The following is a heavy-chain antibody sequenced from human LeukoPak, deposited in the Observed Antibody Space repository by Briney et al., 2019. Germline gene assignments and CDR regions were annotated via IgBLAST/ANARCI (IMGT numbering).Heavy chain of an antibody. J-gene: IGHJ4*02. V-gene: IGHV3-7*01. CDR1: GFTFSSYW. Sequence: GGSLRLSCAASGFTFSSYWMSWVRQAPGRGLEWVANIKQDGSEKYYVDSVKGRFTISRDNAKNSLYLQMNSLKAEDTAVYYCARDLGIRYLDYWGQGTLVTVSS. CDR2: IKQDGSEK. D-gene: IGHD7-27*01. CDR3: ARDLGIRYLDY.